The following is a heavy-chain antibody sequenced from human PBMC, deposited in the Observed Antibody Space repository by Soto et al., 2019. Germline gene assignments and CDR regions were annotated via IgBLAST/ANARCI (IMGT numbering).Heavy chain of an antibody. CDR1: GGTFGSYA. CDR3: AKIRWTISLQEEDAI. CDR2: VIPIFGTP. J-gene: IGHJ4*02. V-gene: IGHV1-69*06. D-gene: IGHD2-15*01. Sequence: QVQLVQSGAEVKKPGSSVKVSCKSSGGTFGSYAISWVRQAPGQGLEWMGGVIPIFGTPHYAQKLHGRVTITADIPTSTAYLELSSIKSADTAVYYCAKIRWTISLQEEDAIWGQGTLVTVSS.